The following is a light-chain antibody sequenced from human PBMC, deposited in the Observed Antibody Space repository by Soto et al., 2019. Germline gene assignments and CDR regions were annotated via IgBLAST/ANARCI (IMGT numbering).Light chain of an antibody. V-gene: IGLV2-14*03. CDR2: DVN. CDR1: SSDVGAYHY. J-gene: IGLJ3*02. Sequence: QSALTQPPSVSGSPGQSLTISCTGTSSDVGAYHYVSWYQHHPGKAPKLLIYDVNNRPSGVSNRFSGSKSDNTASLTISGLQAEDEAEYFCASYTGSHTRVFGGGTKVTVL. CDR3: ASYTGSHTRV.